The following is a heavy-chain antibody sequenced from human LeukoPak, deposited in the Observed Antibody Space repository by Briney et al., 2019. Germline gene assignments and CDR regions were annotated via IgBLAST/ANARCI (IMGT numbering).Heavy chain of an antibody. J-gene: IGHJ4*02. Sequence: PSETLSLTCAVYGGSFSGYYWSWIRQPPGKGLEWIGEINHSGSTNYNPSLKSRVTISVDTSKNQFSLKLSSVTAADTAVYYCARGPTGYSTSYYFDYWGQGTLVTVSS. V-gene: IGHV4-34*01. D-gene: IGHD6-6*01. CDR1: GGSFSGYY. CDR2: INHSGST. CDR3: ARGPTGYSTSYYFDY.